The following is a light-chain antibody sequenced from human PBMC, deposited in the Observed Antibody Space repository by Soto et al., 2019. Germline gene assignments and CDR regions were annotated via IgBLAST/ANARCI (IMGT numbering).Light chain of an antibody. CDR3: QQTSAFPRT. Sequence: DIQITHSPSSVSASVVDRLTITFRASRDISNSLAWYQQTPGKAPKLLLRGASSLHRGVPSRFSGGGAGTEFTLTISSLQPEDFATYYCQQTSAFPRTFGQGTKVDIK. CDR1: RDISNS. V-gene: IGKV1-12*01. CDR2: GAS. J-gene: IGKJ1*01.